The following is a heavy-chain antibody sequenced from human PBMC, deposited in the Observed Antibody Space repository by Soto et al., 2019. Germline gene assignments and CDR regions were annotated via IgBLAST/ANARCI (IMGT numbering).Heavy chain of an antibody. V-gene: IGHV1-18*01. D-gene: IGHD2-2*01. CDR1: VYTFTTYS. CDR3: ARIFSSISPFDP. CDR2: ISAYNGNT. Sequence: ALVTFSCKASVYTFTTYSMTCVRQDPGQGLEWMGWISAYNGNTNYAQKLQGRVTMITDISKSTAYMELRSLRSDDSAIYYCARIFSSISPFDPWGQGTLVTVSS. J-gene: IGHJ5*02.